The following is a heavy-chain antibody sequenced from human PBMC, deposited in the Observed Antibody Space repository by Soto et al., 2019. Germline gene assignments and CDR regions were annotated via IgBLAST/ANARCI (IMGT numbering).Heavy chain of an antibody. CDR1: GGSISSGSYY. J-gene: IGHJ4*02. D-gene: IGHD3-10*01. CDR2: IYYSGST. Sequence: SETLSLTCTVSGGSISSGSYYWGWIRQPPGKGLEWIGSIYYSGSTYYNPSLKSRVTISVDTSKNHFSLTVSSVTAADTAVYYCAAMRRGFDYWGQGSLVTVSS. V-gene: IGHV4-39*07. CDR3: AAMRRGFDY.